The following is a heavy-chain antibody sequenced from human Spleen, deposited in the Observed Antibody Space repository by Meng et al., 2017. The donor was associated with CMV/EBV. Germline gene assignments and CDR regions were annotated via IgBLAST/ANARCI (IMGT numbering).Heavy chain of an antibody. CDR3: AREGHHWGCSSTSCYPRYLDY. Sequence: SCAISGDSVSSNSAAWNWIRQSPSRGLEWLGRTYYRSKWYNDYAVSVKSRITINPDTSKNQFSLQLNSVTPEDTAVYYCAREGHHWGCSSTSCYPRYLDYWGQGTLVTVSS. D-gene: IGHD2-2*01. CDR1: GDSVSSNSAA. J-gene: IGHJ4*02. V-gene: IGHV6-1*01. CDR2: TYYRSKWYN.